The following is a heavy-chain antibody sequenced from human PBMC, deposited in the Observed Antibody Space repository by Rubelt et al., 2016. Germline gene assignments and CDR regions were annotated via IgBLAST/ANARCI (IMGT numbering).Heavy chain of an antibody. J-gene: IGHJ4*02. CDR3: GRGIGSGSYYKY. D-gene: IGHD3-10*01. CDR2: INHSGST. Sequence: QVQLQQWGAGLLKPSETLSLTCAVYGGSFSGYYWSWIRQPPGKGLEWIGEINHSGSTNYNPSLTSRVTISVDTSKNQFSLKVSSVTAADTAVYYCGRGIGSGSYYKYWGQGSLVTVSS. V-gene: IGHV4-34*01. CDR1: GGSFSGYY.